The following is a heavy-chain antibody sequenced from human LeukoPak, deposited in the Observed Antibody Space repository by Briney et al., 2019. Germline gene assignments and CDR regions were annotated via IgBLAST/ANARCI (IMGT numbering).Heavy chain of an antibody. CDR2: TYYSGST. V-gene: IGHV4-59*08. CDR1: GGSISSYY. D-gene: IGHD3-10*01. CDR3: ARHGSGAFGFDI. Sequence: SETLSLTCTVSGGSISSYYWSWIQQPPGKGLEWIGYTYYSGSTNYNPSLKSRVTISADMSKNQFSLKLSSVAAADTAVYYCARHGSGAFGFDIWGQGTMVTVSS. J-gene: IGHJ3*02.